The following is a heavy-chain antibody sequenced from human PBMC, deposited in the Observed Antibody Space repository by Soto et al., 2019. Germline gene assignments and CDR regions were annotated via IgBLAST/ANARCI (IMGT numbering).Heavy chain of an antibody. Sequence: QVQLVQSGAEVKKPGSSVKVSCKASGGTFSSYAISWVRQAPGQGLEWMGGIIPIFGTANYAQKFQGRVTITADKSASTTYMELSSLRSEDTAVYYCARADTAMVSGGYYFDYWGQGTLVTVSS. CDR3: ARADTAMVSGGYYFDY. CDR2: IIPIFGTA. V-gene: IGHV1-69*06. J-gene: IGHJ4*02. CDR1: GGTFSSYA. D-gene: IGHD5-18*01.